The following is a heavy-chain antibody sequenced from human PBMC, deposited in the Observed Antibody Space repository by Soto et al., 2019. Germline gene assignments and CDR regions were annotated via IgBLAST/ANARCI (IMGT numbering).Heavy chain of an antibody. CDR2: ISSNGGST. CDR1: GFMFSTYT. Sequence: GGSLRLSCAASGFMFSTYTMHWVRQAPGKGLECVSGISSNGGSTYYANSVKGRFTISRDNSKNTLYLQMGSLRAEDMAVYYCARDPFYYDSSDSPDIWGQGTMVTVPS. D-gene: IGHD3-22*01. CDR3: ARDPFYYDSSDSPDI. V-gene: IGHV3-64*01. J-gene: IGHJ3*02.